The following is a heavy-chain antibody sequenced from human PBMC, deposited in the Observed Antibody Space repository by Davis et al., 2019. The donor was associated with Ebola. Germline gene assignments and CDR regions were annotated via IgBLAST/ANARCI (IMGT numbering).Heavy chain of an antibody. CDR1: GFTFSSYG. V-gene: IGHV3-43*01. CDR3: TKDLGSSSWYDY. Sequence: GGSLRLSCAASGFTFSSYGMHWVRHAPGKGLEWVSLISWDGGSTYYADSVKGRFTISRDNSKNSLYLQMNSLRTEDTALYYCTKDLGSSSWYDYWGQGTLVTVSS. J-gene: IGHJ4*02. CDR2: ISWDGGST. D-gene: IGHD6-13*01.